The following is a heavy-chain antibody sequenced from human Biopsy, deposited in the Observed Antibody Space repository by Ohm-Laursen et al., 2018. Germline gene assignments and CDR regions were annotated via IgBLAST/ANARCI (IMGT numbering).Heavy chain of an antibody. CDR3: ARVREGGLLDY. D-gene: IGHD3-16*01. CDR1: GYIFTSFG. Sequence: ASVKVSCKGSGYIFTSFGVSWVRQAPGHGLEWMGWVSTYNGNTEYEQKFQGRVTMTTDTSANTAYMELRSLRSDDTAVYFCARVREGGLLDYWGQGILVAVSS. CDR2: VSTYNGNT. J-gene: IGHJ4*02. V-gene: IGHV1-18*01.